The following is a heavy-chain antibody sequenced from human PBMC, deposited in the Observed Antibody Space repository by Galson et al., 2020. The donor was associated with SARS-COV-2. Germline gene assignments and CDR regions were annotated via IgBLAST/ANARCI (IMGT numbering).Heavy chain of an antibody. V-gene: IGHV4-34*01. J-gene: IGHJ3*02. CDR2: VNYSGNT. CDR3: ARIRVDTGIPREFDI. CDR1: GASFGGDR. D-gene: IGHD5-18*01. Sequence: SETLSLTCAVYGASFGGDRWSWIRQPPGKGLEWIGDVNYSGNTNYSPSLKSRVIISVDMSKTQFSLKLRSVTAADMAVYYCARIRVDTGIPREFDIWGPGTMATVSS.